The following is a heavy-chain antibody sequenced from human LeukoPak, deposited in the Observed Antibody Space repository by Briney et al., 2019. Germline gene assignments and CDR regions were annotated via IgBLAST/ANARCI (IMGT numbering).Heavy chain of an antibody. J-gene: IGHJ4*02. Sequence: GGSLRQSCAASGFTFSSYSLNWVRQAPGNGLEYVSGISDNGGNTYYADSVKGRFTISRDNSKNTLYLQMSSLRAEETAVYYCVKGGQIWLQFEFDCWGQGTLVTVSS. CDR3: VKGGQIWLQFEFDC. CDR2: ISDNGGNT. V-gene: IGHV3-64D*06. CDR1: GFTFSSYS. D-gene: IGHD5-24*01.